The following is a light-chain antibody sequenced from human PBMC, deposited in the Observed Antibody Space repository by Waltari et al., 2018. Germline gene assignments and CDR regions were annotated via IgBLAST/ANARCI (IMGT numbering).Light chain of an antibody. Sequence: QSALTQPASVSGSPGQSITLSCTVTSSYIGQSNYVSWYQHLPGKVPKVMISEVTKRPSGFSNRCSGSKSGNTASLTISGLQADDEAEYYCCSDAGSGTYVFGTGTKLTVV. J-gene: IGLJ1*01. CDR3: CSDAGSGTYV. CDR2: EVT. V-gene: IGLV2-23*02. CDR1: SSYIGQSNY.